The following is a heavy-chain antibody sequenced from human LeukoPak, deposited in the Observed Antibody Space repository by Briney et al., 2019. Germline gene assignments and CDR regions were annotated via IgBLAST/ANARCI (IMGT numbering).Heavy chain of an antibody. D-gene: IGHD6-19*01. J-gene: IGHJ4*02. V-gene: IGHV3-23*01. CDR2: ISGSGGST. CDR1: GFTFDDYA. Sequence: GGSLRLSCAASGFTFDDYAMHWVRQAPGKGLEWVSAISGSGGSTYYADSVKGRFTISRDNSKNTLYLQMNSLRAEDTAVYYCAKAVSAIAVAGTLFDYWGQGTLVTVSS. CDR3: AKAVSAIAVAGTLFDY.